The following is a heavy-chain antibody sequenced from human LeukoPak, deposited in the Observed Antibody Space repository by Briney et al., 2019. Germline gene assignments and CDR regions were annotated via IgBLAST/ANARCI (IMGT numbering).Heavy chain of an antibody. D-gene: IGHD6-19*01. CDR1: GGSISSYY. CDR3: ARGNTGYSSGWIDY. V-gene: IGHV4-59*01. J-gene: IGHJ4*02. Sequence: KASETLSLTCTVSGGSISSYYWSWIRQPPGKGLEWIGYIYYSGSTNYNPSLKSRVTISVDTSKNQFSPKLSSVTAADTAVYYCARGNTGYSSGWIDYWGQGTLVTVSS. CDR2: IYYSGST.